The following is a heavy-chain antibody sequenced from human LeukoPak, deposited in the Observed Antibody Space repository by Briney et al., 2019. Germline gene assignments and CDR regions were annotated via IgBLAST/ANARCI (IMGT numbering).Heavy chain of an antibody. D-gene: IGHD3-3*01. CDR3: ARDGDFWSGGMIDY. J-gene: IGHJ4*02. CDR2: IYTSGST. CDR1: GGIISRYY. Sequence: SETLSLTCTVSGGIISRYYWSWIRQPAGKGLEWIGRIYTSGSTNYNPSLKSRVTISVDKSKNQFSLKLSSVTAADTAVYYCARDGDFWSGGMIDYWGQGTLVTVSS. V-gene: IGHV4-4*07.